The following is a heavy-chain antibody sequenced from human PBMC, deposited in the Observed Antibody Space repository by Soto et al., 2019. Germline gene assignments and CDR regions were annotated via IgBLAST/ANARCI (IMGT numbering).Heavy chain of an antibody. J-gene: IGHJ4*02. CDR2: IYYSGST. CDR1: GGSISSYY. CDR3: ARGDCTNGVCYNLLPRS. Sequence: SETLSLTCTVSGGSISSYYWSWIRQPPGKGLEWIGYIYYSGSTNYNPSLKSRVTISVDTSKNQFSLKLSSVTAADTAVYYCARGDCTNGVCYNLLPRSWGQGTLVTVSS. V-gene: IGHV4-59*01. D-gene: IGHD2-8*01.